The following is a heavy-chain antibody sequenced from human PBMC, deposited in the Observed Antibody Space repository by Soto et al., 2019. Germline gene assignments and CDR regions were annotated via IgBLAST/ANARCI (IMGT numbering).Heavy chain of an antibody. Sequence: PGGSLRLSCAASGFTFSSYAMSWVRQAPGKGLEWVSAISGSGGSTYYAASVQGRFTISRDNSKNTLYLQMNSLRAEDTAVYYCAKAIELELAAFDIRGQGTMVTVSS. CDR2: ISGSGGST. CDR3: AKAIELELAAFDI. V-gene: IGHV3-23*01. CDR1: GFTFSSYA. D-gene: IGHD1-7*01. J-gene: IGHJ3*02.